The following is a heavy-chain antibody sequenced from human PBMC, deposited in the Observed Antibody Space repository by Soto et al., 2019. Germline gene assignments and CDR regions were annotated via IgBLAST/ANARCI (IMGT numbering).Heavy chain of an antibody. Sequence: SQTLSLPCPVSGYSISIGYYWGWIRQPPGKGLEWIGSIDHSGSTNYNPSLKSRVTISVDTSKNQFSLKLSSVTAADTAVYYCARGGRKWELSWFDPWGQGTLVTGSS. D-gene: IGHD1-26*01. CDR2: IDHSGST. CDR1: GYSISIGYY. J-gene: IGHJ5*02. CDR3: ARGGRKWELSWFDP. V-gene: IGHV4-38-2*02.